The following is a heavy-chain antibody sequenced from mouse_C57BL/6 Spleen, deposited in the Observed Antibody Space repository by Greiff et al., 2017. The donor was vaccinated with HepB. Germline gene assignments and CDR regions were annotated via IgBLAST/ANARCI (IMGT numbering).Heavy chain of an antibody. CDR1: GYSITSGYD. V-gene: IGHV3-1*01. CDR3: ARGGSSRGYWYFDV. D-gene: IGHD1-1*01. Sequence: ESGPGMVKPSQSLSLTCTVTGYSITSGYDWHWIRHFPGNKLEWMGYISYSGSTNYNPSLKSRISITHDTSKNHFFLKLNSVTTEDTATYYCARGGSSRGYWYFDVWGTGTTVTVSS. CDR2: ISYSGST. J-gene: IGHJ1*03.